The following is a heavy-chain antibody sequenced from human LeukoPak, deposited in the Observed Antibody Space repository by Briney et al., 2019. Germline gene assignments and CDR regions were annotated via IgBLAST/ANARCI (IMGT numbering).Heavy chain of an antibody. CDR2: INHSGST. CDR1: GGSFSGYY. D-gene: IGHD3-22*01. V-gene: IGHV4-34*01. CDR3: ARDRGYYDSSGYSD. Sequence: SETLSLTCAVYGGSFSGYYWSWIRQPPGKGLEWIGEINHSGSTNYNPSLKSRVTISVDMSKNQFSLKLSSVTAADTAVYYCARDRGYYDSSGYSDWGQGTLVTVSS. J-gene: IGHJ4*02.